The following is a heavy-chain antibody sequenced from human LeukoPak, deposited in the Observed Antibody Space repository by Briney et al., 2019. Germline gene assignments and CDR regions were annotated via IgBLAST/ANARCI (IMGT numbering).Heavy chain of an antibody. J-gene: IGHJ6*03. CDR1: GLTFSSYE. Sequence: GGPLRLSCAALGLTFSSYEMNWVRKAPGKGLMWVSRTNIDARRPSYADSVKGRFTIARDNATNTMYMQTTSLRAKDMAVYYCARPSGESSGNYYYYYYMDVWCKGTTVTVSS. D-gene: IGHD3-22*01. CDR2: TNIDARRP. CDR3: ARPSGESSGNYYYYYYMDV. V-gene: IGHV3-74*01.